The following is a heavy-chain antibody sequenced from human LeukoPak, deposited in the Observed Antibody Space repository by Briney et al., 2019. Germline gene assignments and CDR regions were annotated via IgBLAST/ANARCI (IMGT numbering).Heavy chain of an antibody. Sequence: GESLKISCEGSGYSFSNYWIGWVRQMPGKGLEWMGIIYPGDSDTRYSPSFQGQVTISADKSIGTAYLQWGSLKASDTAMYYRARHAVRGVISDWYFDLWGRGTLVTVSS. J-gene: IGHJ2*01. D-gene: IGHD3-10*01. CDR2: IYPGDSDT. CDR3: ARHAVRGVISDWYFDL. V-gene: IGHV5-51*01. CDR1: GYSFSNYW.